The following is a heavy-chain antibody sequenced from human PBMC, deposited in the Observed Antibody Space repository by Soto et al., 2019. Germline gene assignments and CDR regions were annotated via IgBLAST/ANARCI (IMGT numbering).Heavy chain of an antibody. Sequence: PSQTLSLTCVISGDSVSSNSAAWNWIRQSPSRGLEWLARTYYRSKWYNDYAVSVKSRITINPDTSKNQFSLQLNSVTPEDTAVYYCARGKGLLSYATYGMDVWGQGTTVTVSS. CDR3: ARGKGLLSYATYGMDV. V-gene: IGHV6-1*01. CDR1: GDSVSSNSAA. D-gene: IGHD2-2*01. CDR2: TYYRSKWYN. J-gene: IGHJ6*01.